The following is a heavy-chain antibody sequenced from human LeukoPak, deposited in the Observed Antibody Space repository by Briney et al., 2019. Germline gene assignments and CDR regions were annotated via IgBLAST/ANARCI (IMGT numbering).Heavy chain of an antibody. Sequence: TSETLSLTCAVSGGSISSGGYSWSWIRQPPGKGLEWIGYIYHSGSTYYNPSLKSRVTISVDRSKNQFSLKLSFVTAADTAVYYCVRGGAVPAANPLHYYYYGMDAWGKGTTVTVSS. D-gene: IGHD2-2*01. CDR3: VRGGAVPAANPLHYYYYGMDA. CDR2: IYHSGST. V-gene: IGHV4-30-2*01. CDR1: GGSISSGGYS. J-gene: IGHJ6*04.